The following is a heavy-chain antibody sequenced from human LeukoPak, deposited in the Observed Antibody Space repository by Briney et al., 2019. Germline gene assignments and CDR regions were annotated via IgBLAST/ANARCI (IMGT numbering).Heavy chain of an antibody. CDR1: GGSFSGYY. CDR2: INHSGST. CDR3: ARAHYDFWSGYTN. V-gene: IGHV4-34*01. J-gene: IGHJ4*02. D-gene: IGHD3-3*01. Sequence: SETLSLTCAAYGGSFSGYYWSWIRQPPGKGLKWIGEINHSGSTNYNPSLKSRVTISVDTSKNQFSLKLSSVTAADTAVYYCARAHYDFWSGYTNWGQGTLVTVSS.